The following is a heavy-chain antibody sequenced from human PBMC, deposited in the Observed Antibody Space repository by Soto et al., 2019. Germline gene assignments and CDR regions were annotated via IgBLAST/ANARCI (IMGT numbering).Heavy chain of an antibody. D-gene: IGHD2-2*01. V-gene: IGHV1-69*13. CDR1: GGTFSSYA. CDR3: ASHQLLSQAPYYYGMDV. J-gene: IGHJ6*02. CDR2: IIPIFGTA. Sequence: ASVKVSCKASGGTFSSYAISWVRQAPGQGLEWMGGIIPIFGTANYAQKFQGRVTITADESTSTAYMELSSLRSEDTAVYYCASHQLLSQAPYYYGMDVWGQGTTVTVS.